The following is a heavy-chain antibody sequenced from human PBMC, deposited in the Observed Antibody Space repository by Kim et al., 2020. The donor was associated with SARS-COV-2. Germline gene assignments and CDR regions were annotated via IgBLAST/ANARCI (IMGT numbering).Heavy chain of an antibody. V-gene: IGHV3-23*01. CDR3: ARAIERHWLVDC. J-gene: IGHJ4*02. Sequence: YYAKSVKGRVTVASDDSKNTLYLQFDNVRAGDTATYHCARAIERHWLVDCWGQGTLVTVSS. D-gene: IGHD1-1*01.